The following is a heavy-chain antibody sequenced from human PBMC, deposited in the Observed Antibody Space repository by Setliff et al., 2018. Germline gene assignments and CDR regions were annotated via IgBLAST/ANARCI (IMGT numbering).Heavy chain of an antibody. CDR3: ARELGYSSTWYSHEGFNI. Sequence: SGGSLRLSCAASAFTFKNYWMSWVRQAPGKGLEWVANIKGDGSEKFYLDSVKGRFTISRDNAKNSLYLQMNSLRAEDTAVYYCARELGYSSTWYSHEGFNIWGQGTMVTVSS. J-gene: IGHJ3*02. CDR2: IKGDGSEK. V-gene: IGHV3-7*03. D-gene: IGHD6-13*01. CDR1: AFTFKNYW.